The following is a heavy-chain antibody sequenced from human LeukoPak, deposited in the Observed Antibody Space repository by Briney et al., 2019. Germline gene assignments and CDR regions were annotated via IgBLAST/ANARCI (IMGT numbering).Heavy chain of an antibody. D-gene: IGHD3-16*01. CDR2: INHSGST. Sequence: SETLSLTCAVYGGSFSGYYWSWIRQPPGKGLEWIGEINHSGSTNYNPSLKSRVTISVDTSKNQSSLKLSSVTAADTAVYYCARFLRDPTYDWFDPWGQGTLVTVSS. V-gene: IGHV4-34*01. J-gene: IGHJ5*02. CDR1: GGSFSGYY. CDR3: ARFLRDPTYDWFDP.